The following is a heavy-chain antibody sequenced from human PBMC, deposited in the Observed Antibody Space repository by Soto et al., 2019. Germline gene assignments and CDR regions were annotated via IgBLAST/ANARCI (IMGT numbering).Heavy chain of an antibody. CDR3: ARSSSSWSPYYYYGMDV. J-gene: IGHJ6*02. CDR2: IIPIFGTA. Sequence: SVKVSCKASGGTFSSYAISWVRQAPGQGLEWMGGIIPIFGTANYAQKFQGRVTITADESTSTAYMELSSLRSEDTAVYYCARSSSSWSPYYYYGMDVWGQGTTVTLSS. V-gene: IGHV1-69*13. CDR1: GGTFSSYA. D-gene: IGHD6-13*01.